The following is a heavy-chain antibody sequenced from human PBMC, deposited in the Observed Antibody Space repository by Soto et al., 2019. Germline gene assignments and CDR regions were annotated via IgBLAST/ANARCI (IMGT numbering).Heavy chain of an antibody. CDR3: ARDKDRQQSGGNYYYGIDV. CDR2: IIPIFPTP. Sequence: QVQLVQSGAEVKKPGSSVTVSCKASGGTFGNSAISWVRPAPGQGLEWMGGIIPIFPTPDYAQKFQGRDTSTGDDSTSTAYRKLTSLRSEDTAVYNCARDKDRQQSGGNYYYGIDVWGQGTTVTVSS. J-gene: IGHJ6*02. V-gene: IGHV1-69*12. CDR1: GGTFGNSA.